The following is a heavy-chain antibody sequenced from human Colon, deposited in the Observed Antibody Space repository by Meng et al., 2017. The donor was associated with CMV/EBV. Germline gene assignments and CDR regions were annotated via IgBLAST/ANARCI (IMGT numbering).Heavy chain of an antibody. Sequence: GEFLKISCAASGFTFSRSAIHWVRQAPGKGLEGVALISSDGNIKHYSDSVKGRFTISRDNSKNMLSLQMDNLRADDTSVYYCSRVGDYPGGYYDYWGQGTLVTVSS. CDR2: ISSDGNIK. J-gene: IGHJ4*02. D-gene: IGHD3-10*01. V-gene: IGHV3-30-3*01. CDR1: GFTFSRSA. CDR3: SRVGDYPGGYYDY.